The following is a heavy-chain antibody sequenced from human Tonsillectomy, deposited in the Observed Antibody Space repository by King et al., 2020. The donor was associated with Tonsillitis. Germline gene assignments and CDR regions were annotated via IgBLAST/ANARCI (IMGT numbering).Heavy chain of an antibody. CDR1: GGSISSYY. J-gene: IGHJ2*01. CDR3: ARDSIPYYWYFDL. CDR2: IYYSGST. V-gene: IGHV4-59*01. D-gene: IGHD2/OR15-2a*01. Sequence: QVQLQESGPGLVKPSETLSLTCTVSGGSISSYYWSWIRQPPGKGLEWIGYIYYSGSTNYNPSLKSRVTISVDTSKNQFSLKLSSVTAADTAVYYCARDSIPYYWYFDLWGRGTLVTVSS.